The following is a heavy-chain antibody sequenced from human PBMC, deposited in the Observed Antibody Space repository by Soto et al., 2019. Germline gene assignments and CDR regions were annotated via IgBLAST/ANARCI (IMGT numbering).Heavy chain of an antibody. D-gene: IGHD3-9*01. V-gene: IGHV3-9*01. CDR3: AKGTGYYPLGGPDS. J-gene: IGHJ4*02. Sequence: GGSLRLSCAASGFTFDDYAMFWVRQAPGKGLEWVSGIGWSSANIAYADSVKGRFTISRDNAKNSLYLQMNSLRAEDTALYYCAKGTGYYPLGGPDSWGQGTLVTVSS. CDR2: IGWSSANI. CDR1: GFTFDDYA.